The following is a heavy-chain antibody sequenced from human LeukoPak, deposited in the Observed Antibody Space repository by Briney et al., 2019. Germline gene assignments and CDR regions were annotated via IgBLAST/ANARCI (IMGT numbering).Heavy chain of an antibody. V-gene: IGHV3-30*04. CDR3: AKGVKHIVVLTAQHYFDY. D-gene: IGHD2-21*02. CDR2: ISYDGSNK. J-gene: IGHJ4*02. CDR1: GFTFSSYT. Sequence: PGGSLRLSCVASGFTFSSYTMHWVRQAPGKGLEWVAVISYDGSNKYYADSVKGRFTISRDNSKNTLYLQMNSLRAEDTAVYYCAKGVKHIVVLTAQHYFDYWGQGTLVTVSS.